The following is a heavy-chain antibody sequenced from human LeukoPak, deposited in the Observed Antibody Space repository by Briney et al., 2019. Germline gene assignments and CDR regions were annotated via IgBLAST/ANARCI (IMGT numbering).Heavy chain of an antibody. Sequence: GGSLRLSCAASGFTFSSYSMNWVRQAPGKGLEWVAFIRYDGSNKYYADSVKGRFTISRDNAKNTLYLQMNSLRAEDTAVYYCARVNMGIAAAGYEVDWFDPWGQGTLVTVSS. CDR3: ARVNMGIAAAGYEVDWFDP. J-gene: IGHJ5*02. CDR1: GFTFSSYS. D-gene: IGHD6-13*01. CDR2: IRYDGSNK. V-gene: IGHV3-30*02.